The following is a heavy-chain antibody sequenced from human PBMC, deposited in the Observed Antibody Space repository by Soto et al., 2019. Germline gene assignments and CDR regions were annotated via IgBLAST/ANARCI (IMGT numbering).Heavy chain of an antibody. CDR1: GDSVSSNSAA. CDR2: TYYRSKGYN. V-gene: IGHV6-1*01. Sequence: QVQLQQSGPGLVKPSQTLSLTCAISGDSVSSNSAAWNWIRQSPSRGLEWLGRTYYRSKGYNDYAVSVKSLITINPDTSKNQFSLQLNSVTPEDTAVYYCARDGVRDYCSSTSCYATDAFYIWGQGTMVTVSS. D-gene: IGHD2-2*01. CDR3: ARDGVRDYCSSTSCYATDAFYI. J-gene: IGHJ3*02.